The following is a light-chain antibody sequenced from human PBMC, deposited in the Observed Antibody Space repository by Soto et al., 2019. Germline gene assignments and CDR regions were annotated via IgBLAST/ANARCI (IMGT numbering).Light chain of an antibody. CDR3: QQTYRTPVT. CDR1: QSIGTW. Sequence: DIQVTQSPATLSAFVGDRVTISCRARQSIGTWLAWYQQKPGKAPKLLIYDASTLESGVPSTFSGSGSETVFTLTISSLQPEDFATYFCQQTYRTPVTFGQGTKLEIK. V-gene: IGKV1-5*01. J-gene: IGKJ2*01. CDR2: DAS.